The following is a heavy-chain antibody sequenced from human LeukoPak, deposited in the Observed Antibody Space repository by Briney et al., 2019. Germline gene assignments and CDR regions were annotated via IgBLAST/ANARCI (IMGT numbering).Heavy chain of an antibody. Sequence: ASVKVSCKASGYTFTSYDINWVRQATGQGLEWMGWMNPNSGNTGYAQKFQGRVTMTRDTSTSTVYMELSSLRSEDTAVYYCAKGGYSNGRYYYYYMDVWGEGTTVTVS. CDR3: AKGGYSNGRYYYYYMDV. D-gene: IGHD5-18*01. J-gene: IGHJ6*03. V-gene: IGHV1-8*01. CDR2: MNPNSGNT. CDR1: GYTFTSYD.